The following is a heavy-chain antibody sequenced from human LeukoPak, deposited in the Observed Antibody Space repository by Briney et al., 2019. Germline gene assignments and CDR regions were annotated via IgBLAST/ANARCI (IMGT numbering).Heavy chain of an antibody. CDR2: IVVGSGNT. Sequence: SVKVSCKASGFTFTSSAMQWVRQARGQRLEWIGWIVVGSGNTNYAQKFQERVTITRDMSTSTAYMEPSSLRSEDTAVYYCARETRRRSSQNYYDSSGYYYVDYWGQGTLVTVSS. J-gene: IGHJ4*02. D-gene: IGHD3-22*01. V-gene: IGHV1-58*02. CDR1: GFTFTSSA. CDR3: ARETRRRSSQNYYDSSGYYYVDY.